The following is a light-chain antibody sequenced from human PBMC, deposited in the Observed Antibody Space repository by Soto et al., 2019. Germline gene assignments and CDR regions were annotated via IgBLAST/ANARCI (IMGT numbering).Light chain of an antibody. Sequence: EVLVTQSPATLSVSPREGVTLSCRASQSVSTDLAWYQQKPGQAPRLLIYGASIRASGVPDRFSASGSGTDFTLTISRLEPEDFAVYYCQQYSTSPLTFGQGTKVDIK. V-gene: IGKV3-20*01. CDR3: QQYSTSPLT. J-gene: IGKJ1*01. CDR2: GAS. CDR1: QSVSTD.